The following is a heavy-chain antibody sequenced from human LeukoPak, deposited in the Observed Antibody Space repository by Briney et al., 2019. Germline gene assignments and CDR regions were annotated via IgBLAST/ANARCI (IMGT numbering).Heavy chain of an antibody. Sequence: RRASVKVSCKASGGTFSSYAISWVRQAPGQGLEWMGGIISIFGTANYAQKFQGRVTITADESTSTAYMELSSLRSEDTAVYYCARRITMIVVGYNWFDPWGQGTLVTVSS. CDR2: IISIFGTA. J-gene: IGHJ5*02. CDR1: GGTFSSYA. D-gene: IGHD3-22*01. V-gene: IGHV1-69*13. CDR3: ARRITMIVVGYNWFDP.